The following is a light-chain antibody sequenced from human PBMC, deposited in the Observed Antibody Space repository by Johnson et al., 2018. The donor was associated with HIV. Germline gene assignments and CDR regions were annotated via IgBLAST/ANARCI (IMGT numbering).Light chain of an antibody. J-gene: IGLJ1*01. CDR1: SSNIGRHY. CDR3: GTWDSRLGNYV. Sequence: QSMLTQPPSVSAAPGQTVTISCSGSSSNIGRHYVSWYQQLPGTAPKLLIYDNDSRPSGIPDRFSGSKSGTSATLRITGLQTGDEADNYCGTWDSRLGNYVFGTGTKSTVL. V-gene: IGLV1-51*01. CDR2: DND.